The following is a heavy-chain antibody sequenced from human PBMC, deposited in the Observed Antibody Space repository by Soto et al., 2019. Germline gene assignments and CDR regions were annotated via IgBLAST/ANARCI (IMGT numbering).Heavy chain of an antibody. D-gene: IGHD1-1*01. V-gene: IGHV1-69*02. CDR3: ASHPGTGWFDP. J-gene: IGHJ5*02. Sequence: QVQLVQSGAEVKKPGSSVKVSCKASGGTFSSYTISWVRQAPGQGLEWMGRIIPILGIANYAQKFQGRVTITADKSTSTAYMDLSSLRSEDTAVYYCASHPGTGWFDPWGQGTLVTVSS. CDR2: IIPILGIA. CDR1: GGTFSSYT.